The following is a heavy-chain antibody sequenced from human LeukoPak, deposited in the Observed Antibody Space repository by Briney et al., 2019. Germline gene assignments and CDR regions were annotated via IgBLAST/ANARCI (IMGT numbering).Heavy chain of an antibody. V-gene: IGHV4-34*01. CDR3: ARGEDGDYYFQH. D-gene: IGHD4-17*01. CDR2: INHSGSS. CDR1: GGSFSGYY. Sequence: SETLSFTSAVYGGSFSGYYWSWIRQPPGKGLEWIGEINHSGSSNYNPSLKSRVTISVDTSKNQFSLKLSSVTAADTAVYYCARGEDGDYYFQHWGQGTLVTVSS. J-gene: IGHJ1*01.